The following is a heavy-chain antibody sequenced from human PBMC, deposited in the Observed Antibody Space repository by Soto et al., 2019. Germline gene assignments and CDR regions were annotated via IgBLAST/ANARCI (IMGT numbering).Heavy chain of an antibody. CDR2: IWYDGSNK. J-gene: IGHJ4*02. D-gene: IGHD3-22*01. CDR1: GFTFSSYG. Sequence: TGGSLRLSCAASGFTFSSYGMHWVRQAPGKGLEWVAVIWYDGSNKYYADSVKGRFTISRDNSKNTLYLQMNSLRAEDTAVYYCARDPINYYDSSGYGFDYWGQGTLVTVSS. CDR3: ARDPINYYDSSGYGFDY. V-gene: IGHV3-33*01.